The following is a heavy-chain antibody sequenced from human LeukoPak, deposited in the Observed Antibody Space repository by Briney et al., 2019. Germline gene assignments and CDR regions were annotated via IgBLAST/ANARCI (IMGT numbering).Heavy chain of an antibody. CDR2: ISSSSSYT. J-gene: IGHJ4*02. D-gene: IGHD3-22*01. CDR1: GFTFSTYA. Sequence: PGGSLRLSCAASGFTFSTYAMSWIRQAPGKGLEWVSYISSSSSYTNYADSVKGRFTISRDNAKNSLYLQMNSLRAEDTAVYYCASSRAKYYDSSGWYYFDYWGQGTLVTVSS. CDR3: ASSRAKYYDSSGWYYFDY. V-gene: IGHV3-11*03.